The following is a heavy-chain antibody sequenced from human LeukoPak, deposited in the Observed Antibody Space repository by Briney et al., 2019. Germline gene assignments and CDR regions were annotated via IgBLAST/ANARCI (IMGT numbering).Heavy chain of an antibody. CDR2: IYSSGRT. CDR1: GGSISSIDYY. Sequence: SETLSLTCTVSGGSISSIDYYWSWVRQPPGKGLEWIGDIYSSGRTYYNPSLKSRVTISLDTSKNQFSLQLSSVTAADTAVYYCAREHAGTYIFDLWGQGTMVTVSS. D-gene: IGHD3-10*01. V-gene: IGHV4-30-4*01. CDR3: AREHAGTYIFDL. J-gene: IGHJ3*01.